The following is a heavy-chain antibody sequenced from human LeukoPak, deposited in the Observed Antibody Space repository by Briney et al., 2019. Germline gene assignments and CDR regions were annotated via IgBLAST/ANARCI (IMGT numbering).Heavy chain of an antibody. J-gene: IGHJ4*02. CDR1: EFTFSTYS. D-gene: IGHD1-26*01. CDR2: ISSGSNTI. V-gene: IGHV3-48*01. CDR3: ARRVGATYHFDW. Sequence: GGSLRLSCAASEFTFSTYSMNWVRQAPGKGLEWISYISSGSNTIYYADSVKGRFTISRDNAKNSLYLQMNSLRAEDTAVYYCARRVGATYHFDWWGQGTLVTVPS.